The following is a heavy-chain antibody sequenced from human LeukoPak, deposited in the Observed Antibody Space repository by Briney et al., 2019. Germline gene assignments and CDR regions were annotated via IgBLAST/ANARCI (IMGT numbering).Heavy chain of an antibody. CDR1: GFTFSSYG. CDR3: AKIGPYYYDSSGYPF. CDR2: IRYDGSNK. V-gene: IGHV3-30*02. Sequence: PGGSLRLSCAASGFTFSSYGMHWVRQAPGKGLEWVAFIRYDGSNKYYADSVKGRFTISRDNSKNTLYLQMNSLRAEDTAVYYCAKIGPYYYDSSGYPFWGQGTLVTVSS. D-gene: IGHD3-22*01. J-gene: IGHJ4*02.